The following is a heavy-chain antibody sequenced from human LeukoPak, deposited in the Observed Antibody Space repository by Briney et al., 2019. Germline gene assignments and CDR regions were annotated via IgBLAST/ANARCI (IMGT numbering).Heavy chain of an antibody. D-gene: IGHD6-13*01. J-gene: IGHJ4*02. V-gene: IGHV1-69*04. CDR3: ARDIVAAAGLDY. CDR2: IIPILGIA. Sequence: SVKVSCKASGGTFSSYAISWVRQAPGQGLEWMGRIIPILGIANYAQKFQGRVTITADKSTSTAYMELSSLRSEDTAVYYCARDIVAAAGLDYWGQGTLVAVSS. CDR1: GGTFSSYA.